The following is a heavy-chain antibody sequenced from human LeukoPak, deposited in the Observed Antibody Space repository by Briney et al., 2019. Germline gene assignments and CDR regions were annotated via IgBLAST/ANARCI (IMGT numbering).Heavy chain of an antibody. Sequence: GASVKVSCKASGYTFTSYYMHWVRQAPGQGLEWMGIINPNAGTTSYAQKFQGRVTVTRDTSISTAYMELSRVRSDDTAVYYCARDKYYYGSGSYYNEERPGNWFDPWGQGTLVTVSS. V-gene: IGHV1-46*01. CDR2: INPNAGTT. D-gene: IGHD3-10*01. CDR3: ARDKYYYGSGSYYNEERPGNWFDP. J-gene: IGHJ5*02. CDR1: GYTFTSYY.